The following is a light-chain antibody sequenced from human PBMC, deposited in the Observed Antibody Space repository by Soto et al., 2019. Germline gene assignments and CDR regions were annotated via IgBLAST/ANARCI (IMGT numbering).Light chain of an antibody. J-gene: IGKJ5*01. CDR3: QQYGGSVPIT. CDR1: QSVSSAY. V-gene: IGKV3-20*01. CDR2: GAS. Sequence: EIVLTQSPGTLSLSPGERATLSCRASQSVSSAYLAWYQQKPGQAPRLLISGASSRATGIPDRFSGSGSGTDFSFPISSLEPEDFAVYYCQQYGGSVPITFGQGTRLDIK.